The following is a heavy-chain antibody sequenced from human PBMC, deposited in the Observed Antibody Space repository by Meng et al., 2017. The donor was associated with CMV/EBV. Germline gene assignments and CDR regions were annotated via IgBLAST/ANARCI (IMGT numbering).Heavy chain of an antibody. Sequence: SETLSLTCTVSGGSNSSSSYYWGWIRQPPGKGLEWIGSIYYSGSTYYNPSLKSRVTISVDTSKNQFSLKLSSVTAADTAVYYCASLLIFHGYYYGMDVWGQGTTVTVSS. CDR3: ASLLIFHGYYYGMDV. CDR1: GGSNSSSSYY. D-gene: IGHD2-15*01. V-gene: IGHV4-39*01. J-gene: IGHJ6*02. CDR2: IYYSGST.